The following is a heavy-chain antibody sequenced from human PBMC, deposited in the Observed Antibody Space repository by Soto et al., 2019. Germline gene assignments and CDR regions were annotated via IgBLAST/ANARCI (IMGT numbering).Heavy chain of an antibody. J-gene: IGHJ6*02. V-gene: IGHV3-53*01. D-gene: IGHD3-9*01. CDR2: ISSGDRI. CDR3: ARDPGYYDILNGYKKYYNYGLDI. CDR1: GLSVSAND. Sequence: GGSLRLSCAASGLSVSANDMTWVRQAPGKGLEWVSLISSGDRIYYAYSVKGRFTISRDNSRNTLYLQLNNLRVEDTAVYYCARDPGYYDILNGYKKYYNYGLDIWGQGTTVTVSS.